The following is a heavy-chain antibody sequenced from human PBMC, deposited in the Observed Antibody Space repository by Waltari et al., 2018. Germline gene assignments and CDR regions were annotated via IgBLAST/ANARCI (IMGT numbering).Heavy chain of an antibody. D-gene: IGHD2-15*01. CDR3: ARDLTWVAAFDL. CDR2: ISNSGTTI. CDR1: GLSFTDYY. V-gene: IGHV3-11*04. Sequence: QVHLVESGGGLVKPGGSLRRTCAASGLSFTDYYINWIRQEPGMGLECVSYISNSGTTIYYADSVKGRFTISRDNAKNSLYLQMNSLSAEDTAVYYCARDLTWVAAFDLWGQGTMVTVSS. J-gene: IGHJ3*01.